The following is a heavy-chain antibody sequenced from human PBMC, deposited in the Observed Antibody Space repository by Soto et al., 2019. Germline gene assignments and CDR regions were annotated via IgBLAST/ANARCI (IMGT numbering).Heavy chain of an antibody. CDR1: GFSVSSNY. V-gene: IGHV3-53*05. CDR3: GKASSSNSWSPIDY. J-gene: IGHJ4*02. CDR2: HYSGGST. Sequence: GGSLRLSCAISGFSVSSNYLSWVRQAPGKGLEWVSVHYSGGSTYYADSVQGRFLISRDNANNSLYLQMNDLRPEDTALYYCGKASSSNSWSPIDYWGQGTMVTVSS. D-gene: IGHD1-26*01.